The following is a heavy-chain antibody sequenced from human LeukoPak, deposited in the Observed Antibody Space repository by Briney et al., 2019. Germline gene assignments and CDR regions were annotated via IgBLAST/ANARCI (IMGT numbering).Heavy chain of an antibody. Sequence: PGGSLRLSCAASGFIFSDYYINWIRQAPGKGLEWVSYISNSGSTIYFADSVKGRFTISRDNAKNSLCLQMNSLRAEDTAVYYCARSIWPRAAAGTFDYWGQGTLVTVSS. CDR2: ISNSGSTI. CDR3: ARSIWPRAAAGTFDY. CDR1: GFIFSDYY. V-gene: IGHV3-11*01. J-gene: IGHJ4*02. D-gene: IGHD6-13*01.